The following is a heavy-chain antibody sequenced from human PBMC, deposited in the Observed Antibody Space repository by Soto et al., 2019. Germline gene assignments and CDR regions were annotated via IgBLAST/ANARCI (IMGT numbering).Heavy chain of an antibody. J-gene: IGHJ5*02. V-gene: IGHV1-3*01. CDR3: ARERIAAAVFDP. Sequence: ASVKVSCKASGYTFTSYGMHWVRQAPGQRLEWMGWINAGNGNTKYSQKFQGRVTITRDTSASTAYMELSSLRSEDTAVYYCARERIAAAVFDPWGQGTLVTVSS. CDR1: GYTFTSYG. D-gene: IGHD6-13*01. CDR2: INAGNGNT.